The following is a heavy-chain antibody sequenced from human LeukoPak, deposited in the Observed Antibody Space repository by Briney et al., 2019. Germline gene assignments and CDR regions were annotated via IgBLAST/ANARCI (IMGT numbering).Heavy chain of an antibody. V-gene: IGHV4-59*01. Sequence: SVTLSFTCSVSGGSISSYYWSWIRQPPGKGLEGSVYIYYSGSTNYNPSLQSRVTISVDTSKNQFSLKLSSVTAADTAVYYCASQVVTPPLDYWGQGTLVTVSS. J-gene: IGHJ4*02. CDR3: ASQVVTPPLDY. CDR1: GGSISSYY. CDR2: IYYSGST. D-gene: IGHD4-23*01.